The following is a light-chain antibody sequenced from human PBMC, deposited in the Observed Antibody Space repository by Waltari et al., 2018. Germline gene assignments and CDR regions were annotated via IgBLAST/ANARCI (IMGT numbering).Light chain of an antibody. V-gene: IGKV3-20*01. CDR1: PSIGKY. Sequence: DIVSTQFPGTLSLSAGERATLSCRASPSIGKYLAWYQLRPGQAPRLLIYDAYIRAAGIPDRFSGSGSGTDFSLTISRLEPEDFAMYYCQHYVRLPVTFGQGTKVEIK. CDR2: DAY. J-gene: IGKJ1*01. CDR3: QHYVRLPVT.